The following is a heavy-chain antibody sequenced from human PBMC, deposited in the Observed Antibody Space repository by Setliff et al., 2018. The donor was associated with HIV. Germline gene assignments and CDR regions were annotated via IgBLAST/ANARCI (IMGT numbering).Heavy chain of an antibody. J-gene: IGHJ4*02. Sequence: PGGSLRLSCAASGFTFSTFWMGWVRQAPGKGREWVAHIKPDGSSKKYVDSVKGRFTISRDNAKDSRYLQMHSLRAEDTAVYYCVRWGLPYGIDAWGQGTLVTVSS. D-gene: IGHD3-16*01. CDR2: IKPDGSSK. V-gene: IGHV3-7*01. CDR3: VRWGLPYGIDA. CDR1: GFTFSTFW.